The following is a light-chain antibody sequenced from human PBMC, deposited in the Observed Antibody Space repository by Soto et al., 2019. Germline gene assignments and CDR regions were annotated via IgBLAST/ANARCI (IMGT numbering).Light chain of an antibody. CDR1: SGYSTNA. CDR2: INYDGTH. J-gene: IGLJ3*02. CDR3: QSLGTGIQV. V-gene: IGLV4-69*01. Sequence: QLVVTQSPSASASLGASVKLTCTLSSGYSTNAIAWHQQQSEKGPRFLMKINYDGTHSKGDGFFDRFSGSSSGAERHRSISSLQSEDEADYYCQSLGTGIQVFGGGTKLTVL.